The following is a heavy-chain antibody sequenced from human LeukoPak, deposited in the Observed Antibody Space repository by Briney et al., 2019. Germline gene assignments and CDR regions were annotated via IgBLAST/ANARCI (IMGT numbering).Heavy chain of an antibody. CDR2: ISRSSSHM. V-gene: IGHV3-21*01. D-gene: IGHD5-12*01. J-gene: IGHJ4*02. CDR3: VRDWSQGNVVGTIGDYYFDS. Sequence: GGSLRLSCAASGFTSNTYSMNWVRQAPGKGLEWVSSISRSSSHMYYADSVKGRFTISRDNAKNSLYLQMNSLRADDTAVYYCVRDWSQGNVVGTIGDYYFDSWGQGTLVTVSS. CDR1: GFTSNTYS.